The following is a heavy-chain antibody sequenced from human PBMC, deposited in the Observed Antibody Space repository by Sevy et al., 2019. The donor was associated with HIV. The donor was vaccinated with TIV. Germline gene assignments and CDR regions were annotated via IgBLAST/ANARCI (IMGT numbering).Heavy chain of an antibody. CDR1: SYTFINYG. D-gene: IGHD3-10*01. J-gene: IGHJ6*02. CDR2: ISAYNGNT. CDR3: ARDSMPLVQGVIITPYFYGMDV. Sequence: ASVKVSCKASSYTFINYGITWLRQAPGQGLEWMGWISAYNGNTNYAQTFQGRVTMTTDTSSTTAYMELRSLISDDTAVYYCARDSMPLVQGVIITPYFYGMDVWGQGTTVTVSS. V-gene: IGHV1-18*01.